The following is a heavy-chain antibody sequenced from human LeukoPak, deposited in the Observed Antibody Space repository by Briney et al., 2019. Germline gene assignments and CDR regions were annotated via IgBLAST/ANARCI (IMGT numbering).Heavy chain of an antibody. CDR1: GGSISSGSYY. CDR3: ARSAVGATPYYYYGMDV. J-gene: IGHJ6*02. CDR2: IYTSGST. Sequence: TSETLSLTCTVAGGSISSGSYYWGWIRQPAGKGLEGIGRIYTSGSTYYNPSLKSRVTISVDTSKNQFSLKLSSVTAADTAVYYCARSAVGATPYYYYGMDVWGQGTTVTVSS. V-gene: IGHV4-61*02. D-gene: IGHD1-26*01.